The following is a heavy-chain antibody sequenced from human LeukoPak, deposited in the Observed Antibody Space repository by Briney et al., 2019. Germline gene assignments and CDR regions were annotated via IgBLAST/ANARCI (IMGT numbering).Heavy chain of an antibody. J-gene: IGHJ4*02. Sequence: GGSLRLSCAASGFTFSSYGMHWVRQAPGKGLEWVAVIWYDGSNKYYADSVKGRFTISRDNSKNTLYLQMNSLRAEDTAVYYCAREGGIAAAGVYFDYWGQETLVTVSS. D-gene: IGHD6-13*01. CDR1: GFTFSSYG. CDR2: IWYDGSNK. V-gene: IGHV3-33*01. CDR3: AREGGIAAAGVYFDY.